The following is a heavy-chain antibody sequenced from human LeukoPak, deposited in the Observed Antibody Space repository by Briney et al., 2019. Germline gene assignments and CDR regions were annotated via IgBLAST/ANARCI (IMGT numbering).Heavy chain of an antibody. J-gene: IGHJ3*02. Sequence: LGGSLRLSCAASGFTFSNYWMSWVSQAPGKGLGWVANIKFDGSDSFYVDSVNGRFTISRDNAQNLLYMPMSSLRDEDTAVYFCARLSSWVFEIWGQGTMVTVSS. CDR1: GFTFSNYW. CDR2: IKFDGSDS. D-gene: IGHD3-16*01. V-gene: IGHV3-7*01. CDR3: ARLSSWVFEI.